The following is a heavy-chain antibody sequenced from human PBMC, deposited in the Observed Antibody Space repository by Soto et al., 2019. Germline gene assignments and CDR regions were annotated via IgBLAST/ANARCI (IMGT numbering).Heavy chain of an antibody. V-gene: IGHV1-18*01. D-gene: IGHD3-16*01. CDR1: GYSFTRYG. CDR3: AMVDVYVTPSPQDV. J-gene: IGHJ6*02. CDR2: INAYNGNT. Sequence: QVHLVQSGAEVKNPGASVKVSCKASGYSFTRYGIGWARQAPGQGLEWMGWINAYNGNTNYAQNLQGRLTLTTDTSTTTAYRELRSMRSNDTAIYYCAMVDVYVTPSPQDVWGQGTTVTVSS.